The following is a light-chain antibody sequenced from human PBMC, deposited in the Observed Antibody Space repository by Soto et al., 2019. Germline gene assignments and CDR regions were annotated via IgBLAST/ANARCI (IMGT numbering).Light chain of an antibody. Sequence: EIVLTRSPATLSLSPGERATLSCRASQSVSSYLAWYQQKPGQAPRLLIYDASNRATGIPARFSGSGSGTDFTLTISSLEPEDFAVYYCQQRSNLPPLTFGGGTKVEIK. CDR3: QQRSNLPPLT. CDR2: DAS. V-gene: IGKV3-11*01. J-gene: IGKJ4*01. CDR1: QSVSSY.